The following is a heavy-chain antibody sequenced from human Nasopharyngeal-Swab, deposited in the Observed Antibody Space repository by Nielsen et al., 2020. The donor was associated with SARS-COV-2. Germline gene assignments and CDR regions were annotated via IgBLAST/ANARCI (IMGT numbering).Heavy chain of an antibody. CDR1: GFTFSNAW. Sequence: GESLKISCAASGFTFSNAWMSWVRQAPGKGLEWVGRIKSKTDGGTTDYAAPVKGRFTISRDDSKNTLYLQMNSLITEDTAVYYCTTQRLGSTFYYFDYWGQGTLVTVSS. CDR2: IKSKTDGGTT. V-gene: IGHV3-15*01. D-gene: IGHD5/OR15-5a*01. CDR3: TTQRLGSTFYYFDY. J-gene: IGHJ4*02.